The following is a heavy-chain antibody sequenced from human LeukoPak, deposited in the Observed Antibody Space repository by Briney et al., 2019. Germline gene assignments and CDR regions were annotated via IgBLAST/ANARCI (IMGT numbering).Heavy chain of an antibody. Sequence: GGSLRLSCAASGFTFSSYEMTWVRQAPGKGLEWVSYISSSGSTIYYADSVKGRFTISRDNAKNSLYLQMNSLRAEDTAVYYCANVGRGYSSSWYAYWGQGTLVTVSS. CDR2: ISSSGSTI. CDR1: GFTFSSYE. V-gene: IGHV3-48*03. D-gene: IGHD6-13*01. J-gene: IGHJ4*02. CDR3: ANVGRGYSSSWYAY.